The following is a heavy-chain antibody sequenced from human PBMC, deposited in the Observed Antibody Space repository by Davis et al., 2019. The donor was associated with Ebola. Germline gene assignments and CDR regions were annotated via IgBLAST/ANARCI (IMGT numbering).Heavy chain of an antibody. CDR2: INHSGST. V-gene: IGHV4-34*01. D-gene: IGHD3-3*01. J-gene: IGHJ4*02. CDR3: ARGHWSGYYFDY. Sequence: SETLSLTCTVSGGSISSYYWSWIRQSPGKGLEWIGEINHSGSTNYNPSLKSRVTISVDTSKNQFTLKLSSVTAADTAVYYCARGHWSGYYFDYWGQGTLVTVSS. CDR1: GGSISSYY.